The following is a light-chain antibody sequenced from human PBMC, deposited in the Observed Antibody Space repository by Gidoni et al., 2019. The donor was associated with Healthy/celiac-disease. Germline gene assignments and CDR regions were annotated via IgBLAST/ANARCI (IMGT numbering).Light chain of an antibody. CDR2: DVS. J-gene: IGLJ2*01. CDR1: SSDVGGHNY. CDR3: SSYTSSSTRV. V-gene: IGLV2-14*03. Sequence: QSALTQPASVSGSPGQPITISCTGTSSDVGGHNYVSWYQQHPGKAPKLMIYDVSNRPSGVSNRFSGSKSGNTASLTISGLQAEDEADYYCSSYTSSSTRVFGGGTKLTVL.